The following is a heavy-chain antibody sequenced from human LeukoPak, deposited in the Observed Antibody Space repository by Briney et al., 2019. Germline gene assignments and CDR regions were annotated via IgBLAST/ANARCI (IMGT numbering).Heavy chain of an antibody. CDR3: GRHLYGGNSAIDY. J-gene: IGHJ4*02. D-gene: IGHD4-23*01. CDR2: MYPGDSDT. V-gene: IGHV5-51*01. CDR1: GYIFTSYW. Sequence: GESLKISCKGSGYIFTSYWIGWVRQMPGEGLEWMGIMYPGDSDTRYSPSFQGQVTISVDKSISTAYLQWSSLKASDTAMYYCGRHLYGGNSAIDYWGQGTLVTVSS.